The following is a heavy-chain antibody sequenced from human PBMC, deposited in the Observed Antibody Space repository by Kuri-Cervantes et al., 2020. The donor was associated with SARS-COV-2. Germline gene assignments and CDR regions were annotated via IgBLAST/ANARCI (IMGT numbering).Heavy chain of an antibody. Sequence: GGSLRLSCAASGFTFSSYAMSWVRQAPGKGLEWVSVTYSGDNAYYADSVKGRFTSSTDDSKNTLYLQLNSLRAEDSAVYYCAGGFAMVRSMDVWGQGTTVTVSS. CDR2: TYSGDNA. J-gene: IGHJ6*02. V-gene: IGHV3-23*03. D-gene: IGHD3-10*01. CDR1: GFTFSSYA. CDR3: AGGFAMVRSMDV.